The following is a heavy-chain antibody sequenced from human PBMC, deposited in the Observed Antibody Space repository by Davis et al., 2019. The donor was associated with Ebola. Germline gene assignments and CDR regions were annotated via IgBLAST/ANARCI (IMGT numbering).Heavy chain of an antibody. D-gene: IGHD5-24*01. V-gene: IGHV1-46*01. Sequence: ASVKVSCKASGYTFTSYYMHWVRQAPGQGLEWMGIINPSGGSTSYAQKFQGRVTMTRDTSTSTVYMELSSLRSEDTAVYYSATPTRSYYYGMDVWGQGTTVTVSS. CDR3: ATPTRSYYYGMDV. J-gene: IGHJ6*02. CDR2: INPSGGST. CDR1: GYTFTSYY.